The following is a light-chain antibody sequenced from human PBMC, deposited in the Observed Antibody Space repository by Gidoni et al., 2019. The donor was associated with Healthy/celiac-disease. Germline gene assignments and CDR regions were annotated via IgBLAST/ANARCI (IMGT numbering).Light chain of an antibody. V-gene: IGKV1-33*01. CDR2: EAS. CDR3: QQYDNLPRT. CDR1: QDISNY. Sequence: QLTLSPSSLSASVGDRVTITCQASQDISNYLNWYQQKPGKAPKLLIYEASNLETGVPSRFSGSGSGTEFTFNISSLQAEDMATYYCQQYDNLPRTFGQGTKVEIK. J-gene: IGKJ2*01.